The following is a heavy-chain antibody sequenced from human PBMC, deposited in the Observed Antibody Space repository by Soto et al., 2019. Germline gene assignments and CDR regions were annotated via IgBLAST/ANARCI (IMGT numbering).Heavy chain of an antibody. CDR3: ARVWRVRNDAFDT. J-gene: IGHJ3*02. Sequence: GGSLRLSCAASGFTFSSYAMSWVRQAPGKGLEWVSAISGSGGSTYYADSVKGRFTISRDNSKNTLYLQMNSLRAEDTAVYYCARVWRVRNDAFDTWGLGTMVTVSS. D-gene: IGHD3-3*01. V-gene: IGHV3-23*01. CDR1: GFTFSSYA. CDR2: ISGSGGST.